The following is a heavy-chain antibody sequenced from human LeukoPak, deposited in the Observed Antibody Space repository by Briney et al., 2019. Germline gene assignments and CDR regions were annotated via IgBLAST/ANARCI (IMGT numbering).Heavy chain of an antibody. CDR1: GYSISSGYY. D-gene: IGHD6-13*01. V-gene: IGHV4-38-2*01. CDR3: ARVSAAAGTRDHYYYYYYMDV. Sequence: SETLSLTCAVSGYSISSGYYWGWIRQPPGKGLEWIGGIYHSGSTYYNPSLKSRVTISVDTSKNQFSLKLSSVTAADTAVYYCARVSAAAGTRDHYYYYYYMDVWGKGTTVTVSS. J-gene: IGHJ6*03. CDR2: IYHSGST.